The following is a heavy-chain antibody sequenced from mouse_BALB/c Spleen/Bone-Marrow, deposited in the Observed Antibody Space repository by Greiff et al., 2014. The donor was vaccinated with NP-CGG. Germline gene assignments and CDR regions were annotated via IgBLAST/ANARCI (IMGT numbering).Heavy chain of an antibody. D-gene: IGHD2-10*02. V-gene: IGHV1-14*01. CDR2: INPYNDGT. CDR3: ARKVWYYAMDY. CDR1: GYTFTSYV. J-gene: IGHJ4*01. Sequence: VQLQQSGPELVKPGASVKMSCKASGYTFTSYVMHWVKQKPGQGLEWIGYINPYNDGTKYNEKFKGKATLTSDKSSSTAYTELSSLTSEDSAVYYCARKVWYYAMDYWGQGTSVTVSS.